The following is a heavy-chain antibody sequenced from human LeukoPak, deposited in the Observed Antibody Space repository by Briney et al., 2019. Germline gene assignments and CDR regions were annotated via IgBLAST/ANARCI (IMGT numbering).Heavy chain of an antibody. CDR3: ARCRLGNSYCYFMDV. CDR1: GYTFTGYY. J-gene: IGHJ6*03. D-gene: IGHD3-9*01. V-gene: IGHV1-2*02. Sequence: ASVKVSCKASGYTFTGYYMHWVRQAPGQGLEWMGWINPNSGGTNYAQKFQGRVTMTRDTSISTAYMELSRLRSDDTAVYYCARCRLGNSYCYFMDVWGKGTTVTVSS. CDR2: INPNSGGT.